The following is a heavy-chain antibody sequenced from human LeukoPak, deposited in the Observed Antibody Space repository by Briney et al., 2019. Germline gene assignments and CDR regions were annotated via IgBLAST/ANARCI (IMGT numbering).Heavy chain of an antibody. D-gene: IGHD4-17*01. CDR3: ARVRYGELDV. Sequence: GGSLRLSCAASGLTFSSYAMSWVRQAPGKGLGWDSSLSGSGGSTYYADSVKGRSTISRDDSKNTLYLQMNSLRAEDTAVYYCARVRYGELDVWGQGTTVTVSS. V-gene: IGHV3-23*01. J-gene: IGHJ6*02. CDR2: LSGSGGST. CDR1: GLTFSSYA.